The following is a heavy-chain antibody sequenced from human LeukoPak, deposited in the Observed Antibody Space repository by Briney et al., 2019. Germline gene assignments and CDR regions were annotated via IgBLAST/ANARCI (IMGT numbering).Heavy chain of an antibody. CDR3: AREGPRGNSQFDY. Sequence: QTGGSLRPSCAASGFTFSNYGMHWVRQAPGKGLEWVALIWYDGSNKYYTDSVKGRLTISRDNSKDTLFLQMNSLRAEDTAVYYCAREGPRGNSQFDYWGQGTLVTVSS. V-gene: IGHV3-33*01. CDR2: IWYDGSNK. D-gene: IGHD2/OR15-2a*01. CDR1: GFTFSNYG. J-gene: IGHJ4*02.